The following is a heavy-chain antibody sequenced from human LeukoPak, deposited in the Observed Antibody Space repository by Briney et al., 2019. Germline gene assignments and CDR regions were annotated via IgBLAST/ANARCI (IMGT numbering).Heavy chain of an antibody. V-gene: IGHV1-2*02. D-gene: IGHD3-3*01. Sequence: ASVKVPCKASGYTFTGYYMHWVRQAPGQGLEWMGWINPNSGGTNYAQKFQGRVTMTRDTSISTAYMELSRLRSDDTAVCYCARGSDDFWSGYSPSYWGQGTLVTVSS. J-gene: IGHJ4*02. CDR2: INPNSGGT. CDR3: ARGSDDFWSGYSPSY. CDR1: GYTFTGYY.